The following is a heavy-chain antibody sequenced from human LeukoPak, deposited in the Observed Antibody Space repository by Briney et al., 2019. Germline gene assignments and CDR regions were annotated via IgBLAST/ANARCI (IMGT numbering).Heavy chain of an antibody. J-gene: IGHJ2*01. Sequence: SQTLSLTCAVSGGSISSGGYSWSWIRQPPGKGLEWIGYIYHSGSTYYNPSLKSRVTISVDRSKNQFSLKLSSVTAADTAVYYCARGGYSSGGSCYSFWYSALWGRATLVTVSS. D-gene: IGHD2-15*01. CDR2: IYHSGST. CDR3: ARGGYSSGGSCYSFWYSAL. V-gene: IGHV4-30-2*01. CDR1: GGSISSGGYS.